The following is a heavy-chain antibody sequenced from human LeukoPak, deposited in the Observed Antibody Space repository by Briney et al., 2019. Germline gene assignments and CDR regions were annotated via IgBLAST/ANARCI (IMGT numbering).Heavy chain of an antibody. J-gene: IGHJ4*02. CDR3: ATARRWELLRVGDY. CDR2: ISGSGGST. D-gene: IGHD1-26*01. Sequence: AGGSLRLSCAASGFTFSSYAMSWVRQAPGKGLEWVSAISGSGGSTYYADSVKGRFTISRDNSKNTLYLQMNSLRAEDTAVYYCATARRWELLRVGDYWGQGTLVTVSS. CDR1: GFTFSSYA. V-gene: IGHV3-23*01.